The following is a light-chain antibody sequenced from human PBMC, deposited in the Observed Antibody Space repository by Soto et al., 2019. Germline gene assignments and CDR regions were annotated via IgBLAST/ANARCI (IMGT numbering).Light chain of an antibody. CDR3: LQHNSYPWT. J-gene: IGKJ1*01. CDR2: AAS. CDR1: QDISSW. Sequence: DIHMTQSPSSVSASVGDSVTITCRASQDISSWVAWYQQKPGKAPKLLISAASSLQSGVPSRFSGSGSGTEFTLTISSLQPEDFATYYCLQHNSYPWTFGQGTKVDIK. V-gene: IGKV1-17*03.